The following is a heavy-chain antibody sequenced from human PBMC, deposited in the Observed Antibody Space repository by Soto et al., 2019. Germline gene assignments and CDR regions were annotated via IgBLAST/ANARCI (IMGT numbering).Heavy chain of an antibody. D-gene: IGHD2-2*01. J-gene: IGHJ6*03. CDR3: AKALRPSLNFFYYMDV. V-gene: IGHV3-23*01. CDR1: GFTFGGYA. CDR2: LGGNGFTT. Sequence: EVQLLESGGGLVQPGGSLRLSCVVSGFTFGGYAMSWVRQAPEKGPEWVAILGGNGFTTYYADSVKGRFTISGDKSKITLFLQMNSLRADDTGVYYCAKALRPSLNFFYYMDVWGRGTSVTVSS.